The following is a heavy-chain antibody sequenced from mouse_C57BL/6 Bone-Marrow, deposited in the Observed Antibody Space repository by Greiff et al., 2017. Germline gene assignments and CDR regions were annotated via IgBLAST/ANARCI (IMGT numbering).Heavy chain of an antibody. CDR3: ARDRVTTPQAWLDY. CDR2: ISDGGSYT. Sequence: EVKLMESGGGLVKPGGSLKLSCAASGFTFSSYAMSWVRQTPEKRLEWVATISDGGSYTYYPDNVKGRFTISRDNATNNLYLQMSHLKSEDTAMYYCARDRVTTPQAWLDYWGQGTLVTVSA. CDR1: GFTFSSYA. J-gene: IGHJ3*01. D-gene: IGHD2-5*01. V-gene: IGHV5-4*01.